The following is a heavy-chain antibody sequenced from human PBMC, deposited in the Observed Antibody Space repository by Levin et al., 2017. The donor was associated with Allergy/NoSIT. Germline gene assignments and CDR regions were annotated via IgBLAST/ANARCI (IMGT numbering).Heavy chain of an antibody. CDR3: ARGSGTTIFGVVIRWPRDY. CDR2: INPSGGST. J-gene: IGHJ4*02. CDR1: GYTFTSYY. V-gene: IGHV1-46*01. D-gene: IGHD3-3*01. Sequence: ASVKVSCKASGYTFTSYYMHWVRQAPGQGLEWMGIINPSGGSTSYAQKFQGRVTMTRDTSTSTVYMELSSLRSEDTAVYYCARGSGTTIFGVVIRWPRDYWGQGTLVTVSS.